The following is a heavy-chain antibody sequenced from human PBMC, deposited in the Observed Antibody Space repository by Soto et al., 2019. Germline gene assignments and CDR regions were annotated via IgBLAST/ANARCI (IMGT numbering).Heavy chain of an antibody. CDR3: ARAPRYYDILTGYRGDAFDI. V-gene: IGHV3-66*01. CDR1: GFTVSSNY. Sequence: GGSLRLSCAASGFTVSSNYMSWVRQAPGKGLEWVSVIYSGGSTYYADSVKGRFTISRDNSKNTLYLQMNSLRAEDTAVYYCARAPRYYDILTGYRGDAFDIWGQGTMVTVSS. CDR2: IYSGGST. J-gene: IGHJ3*02. D-gene: IGHD3-9*01.